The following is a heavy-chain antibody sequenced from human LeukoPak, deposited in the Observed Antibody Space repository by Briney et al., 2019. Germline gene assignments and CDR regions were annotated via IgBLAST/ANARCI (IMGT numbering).Heavy chain of an antibody. CDR2: IYYSGTT. D-gene: IGHD6-19*01. J-gene: IGHJ4*02. V-gene: IGHV4-59*01. CDR3: AREEPGSVAAFDY. Sequence: PSETLSLTCTVSGGSISSYYWSWIRQPPGKGLEYIAYIYYSGTTNYNPSLKSRVTISVDTSKNQFSLKLSSVTAADTAVYYCAREEPGSVAAFDYWGQGTLVTVSS. CDR1: GGSISSYY.